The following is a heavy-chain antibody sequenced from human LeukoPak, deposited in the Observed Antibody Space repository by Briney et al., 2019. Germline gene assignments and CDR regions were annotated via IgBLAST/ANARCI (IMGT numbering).Heavy chain of an antibody. Sequence: GGSLRLSCAASGFTFSDYETNWVRQAPGKGLEWLSYISSSGTTMYYADSVRGRFTISRDNTKDSLYLQMNSLRAEDTAVYYCASPVTTVTTNSFDIWGQGTRVTVSS. CDR1: GFTFSDYE. J-gene: IGHJ3*02. V-gene: IGHV3-48*03. D-gene: IGHD4-17*01. CDR3: ASPVTTVTTNSFDI. CDR2: ISSSGTTM.